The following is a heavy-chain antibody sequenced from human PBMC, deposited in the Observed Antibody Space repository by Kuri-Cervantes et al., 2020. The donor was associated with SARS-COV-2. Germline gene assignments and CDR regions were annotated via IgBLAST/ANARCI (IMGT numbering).Heavy chain of an antibody. D-gene: IGHD1-14*01. CDR2: IKYDESEK. Sequence: GGSLRPSCSVSGFTFADYWMAWVRQAPGGGLETVANIKYDESEKHHLDSVKGRFIIPRDNAENSLFLQMNSLRVEDSAMYYCVRNPAAGFDFWGLGTLVTVSS. CDR3: VRNPAAGFDF. V-gene: IGHV3-7*03. CDR1: GFTFADYW. J-gene: IGHJ4*02.